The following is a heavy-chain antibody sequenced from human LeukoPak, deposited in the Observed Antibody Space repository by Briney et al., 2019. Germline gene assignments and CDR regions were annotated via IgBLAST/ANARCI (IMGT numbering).Heavy chain of an antibody. D-gene: IGHD3-22*01. CDR1: GFTFSSYA. CDR3: AKLGETYYYDSSGFS. Sequence: PGGSLRLSCAASGFTFSSYAMSWVRQAPGKGLEWVSAISGSGGSTYYADSVKGRFTISRDNSENTLYLQMNSLRAEDTAVYYCAKLGETYYYDSSGFSWGQGTLVTVTS. V-gene: IGHV3-23*01. CDR2: ISGSGGST. J-gene: IGHJ5*02.